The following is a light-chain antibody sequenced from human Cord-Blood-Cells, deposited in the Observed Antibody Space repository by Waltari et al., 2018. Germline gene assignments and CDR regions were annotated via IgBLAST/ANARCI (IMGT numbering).Light chain of an antibody. J-gene: IGLJ2*01. Sequence: QSVLTQPPSVSGAPGQRVTISCTGSSPNIGAGYDVHWYQQLPGTAPKLLIYGNSNRPSRVPDRFSGSKSGTSASLAITGLQAEDEADYYCQSYDSSLSGVVFGGGTKLTVL. V-gene: IGLV1-40*01. CDR1: SPNIGAGYD. CDR2: GNS. CDR3: QSYDSSLSGVV.